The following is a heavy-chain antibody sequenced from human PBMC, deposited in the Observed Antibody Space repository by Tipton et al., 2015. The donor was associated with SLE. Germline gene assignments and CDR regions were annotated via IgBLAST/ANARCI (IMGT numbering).Heavy chain of an antibody. CDR1: GGSISSYY. CDR2: IYYSGST. V-gene: IGHV4-39*07. Sequence: TLSLTCTVSGGSISSYYWGWIRQPPGKGLEWIGSIYYSGSTYFNPSLKSRVTISVDMSKNQFSLRLSSVTAADTALYFCARDDRSSYYMDVWGRGTTVTVSS. J-gene: IGHJ6*03. CDR3: ARDDRSSYYMDV.